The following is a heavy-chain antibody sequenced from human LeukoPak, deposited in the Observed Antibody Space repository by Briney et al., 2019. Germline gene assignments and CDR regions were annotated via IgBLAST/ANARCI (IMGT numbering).Heavy chain of an antibody. Sequence: GGSLRLSCAASGFTFSSYAMSWVRQAPGKGLEWVSAISGSGGSTYYADSVKGRFTISRDNSKNTLYLQMNSLRAEDTAVYYCAKCTNSGYDLEAFDYWGQGTLVTVSS. J-gene: IGHJ4*02. CDR1: GFTFSSYA. CDR3: AKCTNSGYDLEAFDY. CDR2: ISGSGGST. D-gene: IGHD5-12*01. V-gene: IGHV3-23*01.